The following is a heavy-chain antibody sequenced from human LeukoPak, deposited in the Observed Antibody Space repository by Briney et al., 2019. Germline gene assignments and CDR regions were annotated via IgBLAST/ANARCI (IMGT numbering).Heavy chain of an antibody. Sequence: GESLKISCKGSGYSFTSYWIGWVRQMPGKGLEWMGIIYPGDSDTRYSPSFQGQVTISADKSISTAYLQWSSLKASDTAMYYCARRDGWYEDYYYYGMDVWGQGTTVTVSS. CDR1: GYSFTSYW. CDR2: IYPGDSDT. V-gene: IGHV5-51*01. CDR3: ARRDGWYEDYYYYGMDV. D-gene: IGHD6-19*01. J-gene: IGHJ6*02.